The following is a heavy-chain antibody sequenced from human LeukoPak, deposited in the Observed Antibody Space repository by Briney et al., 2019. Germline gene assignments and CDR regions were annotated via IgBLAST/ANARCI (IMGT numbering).Heavy chain of an antibody. Sequence: GESLKISCKGSGYSFTSYWIGWVRQMPGKGLEWMGIIHPGDSDTRYSPSFQGQVTISADKSISTAYLQWSSLKASDTAMYYCARLLGYCSTTNCPGYFDHWGQGTLVTVSS. CDR2: IHPGDSDT. V-gene: IGHV5-51*01. CDR3: ARLLGYCSTTNCPGYFDH. J-gene: IGHJ4*02. CDR1: GYSFTSYW. D-gene: IGHD2-2*01.